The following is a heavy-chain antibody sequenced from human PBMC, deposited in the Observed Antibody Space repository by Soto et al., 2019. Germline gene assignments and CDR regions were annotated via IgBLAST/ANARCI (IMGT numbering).Heavy chain of an antibody. CDR3: ARWDFLRLGELSPNDAFDI. J-gene: IGHJ3*02. CDR1: GYTFTSYY. Sequence: GASVKVSCKASGYTFTSYYMHWVRQAPGQGLEWMGIINPSGGSTSYAQKFQGRVTMTRDTSTSTVYMELSSLRSEDTAVYYCARWDFLRLGELSPNDAFDIWGQGTMVTVSS. D-gene: IGHD3-16*02. V-gene: IGHV1-46*01. CDR2: INPSGGST.